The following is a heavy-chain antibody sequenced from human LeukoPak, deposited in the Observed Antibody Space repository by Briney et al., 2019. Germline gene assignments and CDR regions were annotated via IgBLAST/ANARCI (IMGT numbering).Heavy chain of an antibody. D-gene: IGHD2-15*01. CDR1: GGSISSSSYY. CDR2: IYYSGST. V-gene: IGHV4-61*05. J-gene: IGHJ3*02. Sequence: SETLSLTCTVSGGSISSSSYYWGWIRQPPGKGLEWIGYIYYSGSTNYNPSLKSRVTISVDTSKNQFSLKLSSVTAADTAVYYCARRSEDAFDIWGQGTMVTVSS. CDR3: ARRSEDAFDI.